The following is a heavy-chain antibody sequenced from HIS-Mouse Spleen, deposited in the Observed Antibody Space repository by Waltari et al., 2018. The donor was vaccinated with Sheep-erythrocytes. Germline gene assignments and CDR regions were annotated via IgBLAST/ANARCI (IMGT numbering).Heavy chain of an antibody. CDR2: ISSSSSTI. D-gene: IGHD6-13*01. Sequence: CAASGFTFSSYSMNWVRQAPGKGLEWVSYISSSSSTIYYADSVKGRFTISRDNAKNSLYLQMNSLRAEDTAVYYCASSSSSWYWYFDLWGRGTLVTVSS. V-gene: IGHV3-48*01. J-gene: IGHJ2*01. CDR1: GFTFSSYS. CDR3: ASSSSSWYWYFDL.